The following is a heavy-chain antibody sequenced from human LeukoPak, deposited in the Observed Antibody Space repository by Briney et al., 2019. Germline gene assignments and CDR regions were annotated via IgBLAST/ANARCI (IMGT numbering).Heavy chain of an antibody. Sequence: PSETLSLTCTVSGYSISSGYYWGWIRQPPGKGLEWIGSFYDSGNTYYNPSLKSRVTISVDTSKNQFSLKVRSVTAADTAVYYCARVLGSSPAGSFDPWGQGTLVTVSS. CDR2: FYDSGNT. CDR1: GYSISSGYY. V-gene: IGHV4-38-2*02. CDR3: ARVLGSSPAGSFDP. D-gene: IGHD6-6*01. J-gene: IGHJ5*02.